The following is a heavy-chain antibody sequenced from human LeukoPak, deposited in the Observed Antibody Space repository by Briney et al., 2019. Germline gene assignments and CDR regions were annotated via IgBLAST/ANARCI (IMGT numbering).Heavy chain of an antibody. V-gene: IGHV3-7*01. Sequence: GSLRLSCAASGFTFSSYWMSWVRQAPGKGLEWVANMKLDGSEEYYVDSVKGQFTISRDNAKNSLYLQMNSLRADDTAVYYCTRWARYCSGGSCYSWFDPWGQGTLVTVSS. D-gene: IGHD2-15*01. CDR1: GFTFSSYW. CDR2: MKLDGSEE. CDR3: TRWARYCSGGSCYSWFDP. J-gene: IGHJ5*02.